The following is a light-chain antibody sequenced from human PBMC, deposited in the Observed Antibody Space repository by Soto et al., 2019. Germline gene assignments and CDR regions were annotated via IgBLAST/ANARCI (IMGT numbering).Light chain of an antibody. V-gene: IGLV1-40*01. J-gene: IGLJ2*01. CDR1: SSNIGAGYD. CDR2: GNT. CDR3: QSYDSSRKRV. Sequence: QSVLTQPPSVSGAPGQRVTISCTGSSSNIGAGYDVHWYQQLPGTAPKVLIYGNTNRPSGVPDRFSGSKSGTSASLAITGLQAEDEADYHCQSYDSSRKRVFGGGTKLTVL.